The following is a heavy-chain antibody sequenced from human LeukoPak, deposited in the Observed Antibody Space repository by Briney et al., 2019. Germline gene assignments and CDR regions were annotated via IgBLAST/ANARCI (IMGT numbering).Heavy chain of an antibody. CDR3: AREKFYENSGYDY. J-gene: IGHJ4*02. CDR1: GFTFSSYN. CDR2: ISSSSSTI. Sequence: GGSLRLSCAASGFTFSSYNMNWVRQAPGKGLEWVSYISSSSSTIYYADSVKGRFTISRDNAKNSLFLQMNSLRAEDTADYYCAREKFYENSGYDYWGQGTLVTVSS. D-gene: IGHD3-22*01. V-gene: IGHV3-48*04.